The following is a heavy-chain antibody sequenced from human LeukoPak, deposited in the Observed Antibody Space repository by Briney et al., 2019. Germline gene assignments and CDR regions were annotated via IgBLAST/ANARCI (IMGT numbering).Heavy chain of an antibody. CDR1: GFTFDDYA. CDR2: ITGSSNYI. J-gene: IGHJ3*02. V-gene: IGHV3-21*01. Sequence: PGGSLRLSSAASGFTFDDYAMHWVRQAPGKGLEWVSSITGSSNYIYYGDSMKGRFTISRDNAGNSVYLQMNSLRAEDTALYYCARGPRLEAFDIWGQGTMLTVSS. CDR3: ARGPRLEAFDI. D-gene: IGHD3-16*01.